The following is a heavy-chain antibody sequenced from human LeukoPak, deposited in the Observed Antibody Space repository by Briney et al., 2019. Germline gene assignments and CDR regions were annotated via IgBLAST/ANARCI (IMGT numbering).Heavy chain of an antibody. CDR2: IYHSGST. CDR3: ARQSLGYYYYYMDV. V-gene: IGHV4-38-2*02. CDR1: GYSINSGYY. Sequence: SETLSLTCTVSGYSINSGYYWGWIRQPPGKGLEWIGSIYHSGSTYYNPSLKSRVTMSVDTSKNQFSLKLSSVTAADTAVYYCARQSLGYYYYYMDVWGKGTTVTVSS. J-gene: IGHJ6*03.